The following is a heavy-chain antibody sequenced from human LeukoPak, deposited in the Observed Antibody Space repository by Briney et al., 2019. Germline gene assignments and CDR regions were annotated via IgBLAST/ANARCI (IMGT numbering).Heavy chain of an antibody. Sequence: SETLSLTCTVSGGSISSYYWSWIRQPPGKGLEWIGYIYYSGSTNYNPSLKSRVTISVDTSKNQFSLKLSSVTAADTAVYYCARGAGGPDYWGQGTLVTVSS. CDR2: IYYSGST. CDR1: GGSISSYY. V-gene: IGHV4-59*01. D-gene: IGHD1-26*01. J-gene: IGHJ4*02. CDR3: ARGAGGPDY.